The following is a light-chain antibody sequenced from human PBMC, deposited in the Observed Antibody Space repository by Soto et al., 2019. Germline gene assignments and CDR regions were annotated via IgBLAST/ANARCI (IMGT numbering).Light chain of an antibody. CDR2: DNN. V-gene: IGLV1-51*01. J-gene: IGLJ3*02. Sequence: QSVLTQPPSVSAAPGQKVTISCFGSSSNIGNNYVSWYQQLPGTAPKLLIYDNNKRPSGIPDRFSGSKSGTSATLGITGLQTGDEADYYFGTWHSSLSADWVFGGGTKLTVL. CDR1: SSNIGNNY. CDR3: GTWHSSLSADWV.